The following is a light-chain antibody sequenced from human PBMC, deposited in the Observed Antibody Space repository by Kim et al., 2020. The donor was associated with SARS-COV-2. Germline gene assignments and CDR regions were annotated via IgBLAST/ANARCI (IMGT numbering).Light chain of an antibody. CDR2: YDS. CDR3: QVWDTTRDHPV. V-gene: IGLV3-21*04. J-gene: IGLJ3*02. Sequence: SYELTQPPSVSVAPGKTARITCWGDNIGGKSVQWYQQRPGQAPVLVIYYDSDRPSGIPERFSGSNSGNTATLSISRVEAGDEADYYCQVWDTTRDHPVFGGGTQLTVL. CDR1: NIGGKS.